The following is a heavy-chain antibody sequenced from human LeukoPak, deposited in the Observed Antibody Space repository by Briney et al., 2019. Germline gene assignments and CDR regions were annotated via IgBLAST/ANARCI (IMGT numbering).Heavy chain of an antibody. CDR3: TRMTTGHDY. D-gene: IGHD4-17*01. Sequence: SETLSLTCAVSGVPFNDYYWSWVRQTPGKGLEWIGEINHSGYTNDSPSLKSRVTLSIDTSRKQFSLNLRSVTVADTGIYYCTRMTTGHDYWGQGTLVTVSS. CDR2: INHSGYT. V-gene: IGHV4-34*01. J-gene: IGHJ4*02. CDR1: GVPFNDYY.